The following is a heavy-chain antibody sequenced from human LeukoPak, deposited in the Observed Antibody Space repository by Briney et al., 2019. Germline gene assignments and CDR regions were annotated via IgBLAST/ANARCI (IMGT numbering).Heavy chain of an antibody. J-gene: IGHJ4*02. Sequence: TGGSLRLSCAASGFTFSSYWMSWVRQAPGKGLEWVANIKQDGSEKYYVDSVKGRFTISRDNAKNSLYLQMNSLRAEDTAVYYCAREPIRFLEYDFDYWGQGTLVTVSS. D-gene: IGHD3-3*01. CDR2: IKQDGSEK. V-gene: IGHV3-7*01. CDR3: AREPIRFLEYDFDY. CDR1: GFTFSSYW.